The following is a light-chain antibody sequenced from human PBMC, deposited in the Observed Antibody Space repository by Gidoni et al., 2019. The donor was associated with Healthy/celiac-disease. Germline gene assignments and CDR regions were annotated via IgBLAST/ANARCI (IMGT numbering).Light chain of an antibody. V-gene: IGKV1-39*01. J-gene: IGKJ2*01. Sequence: DIQMTKSPSSLSASVGDRVTITCRASQSISSSLNWYQQKPGKAPKLLIYAASSLQSGVPSRFSCSVSWIDFTLTISSLQPEDFATYYCQQSYSTPTFGQGTKLEIK. CDR3: QQSYSTPT. CDR1: QSISSS. CDR2: AAS.